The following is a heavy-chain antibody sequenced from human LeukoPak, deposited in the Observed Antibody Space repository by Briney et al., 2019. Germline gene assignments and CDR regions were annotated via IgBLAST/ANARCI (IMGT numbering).Heavy chain of an antibody. CDR2: IIPIFGIA. D-gene: IGHD6-13*01. V-gene: IGHV1-69*04. Sequence: SVKVSCKASGGTFSSYAISWVRQAPGQGLEWMGRIIPIFGIANYAQKFQGRVTIAADKSTSTAYMELSSLRSEDTAVYYCARDLDRQLPLYYYYYGMDVWGQGTTVTVSS. CDR3: ARDLDRQLPLYYYYYGMDV. J-gene: IGHJ6*02. CDR1: GGTFSSYA.